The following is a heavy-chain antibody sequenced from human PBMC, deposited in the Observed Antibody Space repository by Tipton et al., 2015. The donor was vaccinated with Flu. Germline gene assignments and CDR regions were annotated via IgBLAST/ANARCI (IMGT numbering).Heavy chain of an antibody. CDR2: INAGNGNT. D-gene: IGHD3-10*01. J-gene: IGHJ6*02. V-gene: IGHV1-3*03. CDR3: ARGGLDPSRHYGMDV. CDR1: GYTFTSYA. Sequence: QLVQSGAEVKKPGASVKVSCKASGYTFTSYAMHWVRQAPGQRLEWMGWINAGNGNTKYSQEFQGRVTITRDTSASTAYVELSSLRSEDMAVYYCARGGLDPSRHYGMDVWGQGTTVTVSS.